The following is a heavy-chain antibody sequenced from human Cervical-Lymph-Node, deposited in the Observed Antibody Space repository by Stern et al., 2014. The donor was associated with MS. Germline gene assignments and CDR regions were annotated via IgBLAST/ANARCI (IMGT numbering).Heavy chain of an antibody. D-gene: IGHD4-11*01. V-gene: IGHV3-21*04. CDR1: GFTFHEYS. CDR3: AREDYTQDFDY. Sequence: EMQLVESGGGLVKPGGSLRLSCAASGFTFHEYSMNWVRQAPGKGLECVSSISGGGGDIYYAASVKGRFTISSDNLTNSLYLQMNSLRAEDTAFYYCAREDYTQDFDYWGRGTLVTVSS. J-gene: IGHJ4*02. CDR2: ISGGGGDI.